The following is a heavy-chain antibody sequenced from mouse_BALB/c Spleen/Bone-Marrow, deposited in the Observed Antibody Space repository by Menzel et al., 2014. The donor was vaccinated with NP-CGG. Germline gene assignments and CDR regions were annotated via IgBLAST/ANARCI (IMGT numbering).Heavy chain of an antibody. CDR2: INPSNGGT. V-gene: IGHV1S81*02. CDR1: GYTFTSYY. D-gene: IGHD2-4*01. J-gene: IGHJ2*01. CDR3: TRSTMITYFGC. Sequence: QVQLQQSGAELVKPGASVKLSCKASGYTFTSYYMYWVKQRPGQGLEWIGEINPSNGGTNFNEKFKSKATLTVDKSSSTAYTQLSSLTSEDSAVYYCTRSTMITYFGCWAQGTPFPVSS.